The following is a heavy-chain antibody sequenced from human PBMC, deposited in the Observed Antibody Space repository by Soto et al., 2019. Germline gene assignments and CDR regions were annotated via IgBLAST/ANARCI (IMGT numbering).Heavy chain of an antibody. CDR3: ARDKITGLFDY. Sequence: SETLSLTCAAYGGSFSGYYWTWIRQPPGTGLEWIGEINHSGSTNYNPSLKSRVTISVDTSKNQFSLKLTSVTAADTAVYYCARDKITGLFDYWGQGTLVTISS. J-gene: IGHJ4*02. CDR1: GGSFSGYY. D-gene: IGHD2-8*02. CDR2: INHSGST. V-gene: IGHV4-34*01.